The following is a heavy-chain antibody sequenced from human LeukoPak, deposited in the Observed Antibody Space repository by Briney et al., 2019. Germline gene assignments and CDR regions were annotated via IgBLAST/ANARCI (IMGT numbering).Heavy chain of an antibody. D-gene: IGHD3-22*01. J-gene: IGHJ4*02. CDR3: AAADYYDSSGYYHHLDY. V-gene: IGHV4-34*08. CDR1: GFTFSSYE. Sequence: GSLRLSCAASGFTFSSYEMNWIRQPPGKGLEWIGEINHSGSTNYNPSLKSRVTISVDTSKNQFSLKLSSVTAADTAVYYCAAADYYDSSGYYHHLDYWGQGTLVTVSS. CDR2: INHSGST.